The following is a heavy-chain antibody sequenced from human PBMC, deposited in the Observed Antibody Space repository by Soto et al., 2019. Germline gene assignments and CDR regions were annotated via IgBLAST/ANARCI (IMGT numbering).Heavy chain of an antibody. Sequence: QMQLQESGPGLVKPSETLSLTCTVSGVSIKNGTFFWAWIRQSSGMGLEWIGSVFQTGKTETTYYKPSLQGRISISVDTSKKQSSLILTSLTAADTAIYFCAGHSWYLGDNFFRPWGQGTLVTVSS. D-gene: IGHD6-13*01. CDR1: GVSIKNGTFF. V-gene: IGHV4-39*01. CDR2: VFQTGKTETT. CDR3: AGHSWYLGDNFFRP. J-gene: IGHJ5*02.